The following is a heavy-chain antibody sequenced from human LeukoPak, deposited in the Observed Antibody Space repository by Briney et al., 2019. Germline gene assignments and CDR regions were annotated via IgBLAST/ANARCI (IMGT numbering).Heavy chain of an antibody. CDR1: GFTFDDYA. V-gene: IGHV3-9*01. CDR3: VTQGVVVADTLDY. J-gene: IGHJ4*02. Sequence: PGRSLRLSCAASGFTFDDYAMHWVRQAPGKGLEWVSGISWNSGSIGYADSVKGRFTIFRDNAKNSLYLQMNSLGAEDTALYYCVTQGVVVADTLDYWGQGTLVTVSS. D-gene: IGHD2-15*01. CDR2: ISWNSGSI.